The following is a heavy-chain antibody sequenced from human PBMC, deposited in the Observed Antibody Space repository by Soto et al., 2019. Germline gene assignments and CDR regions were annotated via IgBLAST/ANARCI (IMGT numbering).Heavy chain of an antibody. J-gene: IGHJ6*02. Sequence: QVQLVQSGAEVKKPGASVQVSCTASGYTFNTFGISWVRQAPGQGLEWMGWISVYSGHTDFAQKLQDRVTLTTDTSTSTADMDLKDLISDDTAVYYCARELIRYDILTASNFYALDVWGPGTTVTVSS. CDR2: ISVYSGHT. V-gene: IGHV1-18*01. CDR1: GYTFNTFG. D-gene: IGHD3-9*01. CDR3: ARELIRYDILTASNFYALDV.